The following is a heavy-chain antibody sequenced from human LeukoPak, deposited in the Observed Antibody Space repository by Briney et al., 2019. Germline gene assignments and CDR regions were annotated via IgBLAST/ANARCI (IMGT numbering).Heavy chain of an antibody. CDR1: GGSFSGYY. CDR2: INHSGST. CDR3: ARGRIAAASRKGYNWFDP. J-gene: IGHJ5*02. V-gene: IGHV4-34*01. Sequence: SETLSLTCAAYGGSFSGYYWSWIRQPPGKGLEWIGEINHSGSTNYNPSLKSRVTISVDTSKNQFSLKLSSVTAADTAVYYCARGRIAAASRKGYNWFDPWGQGTLVTVSS. D-gene: IGHD6-13*01.